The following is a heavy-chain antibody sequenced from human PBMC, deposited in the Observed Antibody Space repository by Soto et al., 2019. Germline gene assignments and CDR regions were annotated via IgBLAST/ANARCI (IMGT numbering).Heavy chain of an antibody. CDR3: ARGPSLTIFGVVRWFDP. V-gene: IGHV4-59*01. D-gene: IGHD3-3*01. Sequence: SETLSLTCTVSGGSIGTYYWSWIRQPPGKGLEWIGDIYYSGITNYNPSLKSRVTISLIASKNQFSLKLSSVTAADTAVYYCARGPSLTIFGVVRWFDPWGQGTLVTVS. CDR2: IYYSGIT. J-gene: IGHJ5*02. CDR1: GGSIGTYY.